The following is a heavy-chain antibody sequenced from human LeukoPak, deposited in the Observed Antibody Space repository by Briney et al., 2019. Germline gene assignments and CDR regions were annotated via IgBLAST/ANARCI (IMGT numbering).Heavy chain of an antibody. D-gene: IGHD6-13*01. J-gene: IGHJ6*03. CDR2: IKQDGSEK. Sequence: GGSLRLSCAASGFTFSSYWMSWVRQALGKWLEWVANIKQDGSEKYYVDSVKGRFTISRDNAKNSLYLQMNSLRAEDTAVYYCARAGYSSSWLPYYYYYYMDVWGKGTTVTVSS. CDR1: GFTFSSYW. V-gene: IGHV3-7*04. CDR3: ARAGYSSSWLPYYYYYYMDV.